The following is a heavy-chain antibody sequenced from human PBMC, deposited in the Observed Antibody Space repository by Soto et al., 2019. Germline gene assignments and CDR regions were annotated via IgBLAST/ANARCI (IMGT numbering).Heavy chain of an antibody. CDR1: GFTFSKHW. J-gene: IGHJ2*01. V-gene: IGHV3-7*01. CDR2: IKQDGSTK. CDR3: ARDSDDYGDYGWYFDL. D-gene: IGHD4-17*01. Sequence: EVHLVESGGGLVQPGGSLRLSCAASGFTFSKHWVSWVRQAPGKGLEWLADIKQDGSTKYFLDSVKGRFTISRDNAENSLSLQMNSLRAEDTAVYYCARDSDDYGDYGWYFDLWGRGTLVTISS.